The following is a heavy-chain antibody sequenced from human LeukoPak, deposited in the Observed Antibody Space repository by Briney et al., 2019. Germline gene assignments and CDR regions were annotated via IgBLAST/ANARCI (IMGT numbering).Heavy chain of an antibody. CDR3: AKEGYCSGGSCYSPYYFDY. J-gene: IGHJ4*02. CDR1: GFTFSNYW. Sequence: GGSLRLSCAASGFTFSNYWMSWVRQAPGKGLEGVANIKQDGSEKYYVDSVKGRFTISRDNAKNSLYLQMNSLKAEDTAVYYCAKEGYCSGGSCYSPYYFDYWGQGTQVTVSS. CDR2: IKQDGSEK. D-gene: IGHD2-15*01. V-gene: IGHV3-7*01.